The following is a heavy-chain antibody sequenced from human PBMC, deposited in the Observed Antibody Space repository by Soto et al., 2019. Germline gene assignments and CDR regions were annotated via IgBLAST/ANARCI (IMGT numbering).Heavy chain of an antibody. CDR2: INHSGST. D-gene: IGHD6-19*01. Sequence: QVQLQQWGAGLLKPSETLSLTCAVYGGSFSGYYWSWIRQPPGKGLEWIGEINHSGSTNYNPSLKSRVTISVDTSKNQFSLKLSSVTAADTAVYYCATELSSGWNYWGQGTLVTVSS. V-gene: IGHV4-34*01. CDR1: GGSFSGYY. CDR3: ATELSSGWNY. J-gene: IGHJ4*02.